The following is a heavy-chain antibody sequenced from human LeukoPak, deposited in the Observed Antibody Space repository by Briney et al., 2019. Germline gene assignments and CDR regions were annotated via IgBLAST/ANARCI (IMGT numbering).Heavy chain of an antibody. V-gene: IGHV4-30-4*01. CDR2: IYYSGST. CDR1: GGSISSGDYY. CDR3: ARYDSSGCYPDY. Sequence: PSQTLSLTCTVSGGSISSGDYYWSWIRQPPGKGLEWIGYIYYSGSTYYNPSLKSRVTISVDTSKNQFSLKPSSVTAADTAVYYCARYDSSGCYPDYWGQGTLVTVSS. J-gene: IGHJ4*02. D-gene: IGHD3-22*01.